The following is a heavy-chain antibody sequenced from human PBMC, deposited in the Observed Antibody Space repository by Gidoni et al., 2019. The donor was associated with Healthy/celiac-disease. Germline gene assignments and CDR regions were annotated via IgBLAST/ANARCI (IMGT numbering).Heavy chain of an antibody. J-gene: IGHJ6*02. CDR2: ISGSGGST. CDR3: AKDRALYYDFWSGYVIGYYYYYGMDV. V-gene: IGHV3-23*01. D-gene: IGHD3-3*01. CDR1: GFTFSSDA. Sequence: EVQLLESGGGLVQPGGSLRLSFAASGFTFSSDALSWVRRPPGKGLEWVSAISGSGGSTYYADSVKGRFTISRDNSKNTLYLQMNSLRAEDTAVYYCAKDRALYYDFWSGYVIGYYYYYGMDVWGQGTTVTVSS.